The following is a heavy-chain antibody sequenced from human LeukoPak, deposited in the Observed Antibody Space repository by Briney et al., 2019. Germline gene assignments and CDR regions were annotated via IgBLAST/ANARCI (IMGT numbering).Heavy chain of an antibody. CDR3: AREHSSSWFLFH. J-gene: IGHJ4*02. CDR2: TNPSGGST. CDR1: GYTFTSYY. V-gene: IGHV1-46*01. Sequence: ASVKVSCKASGYTFTSYYMHWVRQAPGQGLEWMGITNPSGGSTSYAQKFQGRVTMTRDMSTSTVYTELSSLRSEDTAVYYCAREHSSSWFLFHWGQGTLVTVSS. D-gene: IGHD6-13*01.